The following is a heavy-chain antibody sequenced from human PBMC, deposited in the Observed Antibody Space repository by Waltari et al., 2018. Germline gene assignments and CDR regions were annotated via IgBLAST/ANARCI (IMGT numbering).Heavy chain of an antibody. CDR1: GFTFDDYA. D-gene: IGHD6-19*01. CDR3: ARDNRAHSSGWFPYYGMDV. V-gene: IGHV3-43D*04. Sequence: EVQLVESGGVVVQPGGSLRLSCAASGFTFDDYAMHWVRQAPGKGLEWVSLISWDGGSTNDEDSVKGRFTISGDNSKNSLYLQMNSLRAEDTAIYYCARDNRAHSSGWFPYYGMDVWGQGTTVTVSS. J-gene: IGHJ6*02. CDR2: ISWDGGST.